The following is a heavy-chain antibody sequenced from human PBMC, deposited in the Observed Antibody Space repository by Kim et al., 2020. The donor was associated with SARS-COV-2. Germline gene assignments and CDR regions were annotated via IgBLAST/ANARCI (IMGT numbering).Heavy chain of an antibody. CDR2: MSFDGGTI. Sequence: GGSLRLSCAASGFSVSNYGMHWVRQAPGKGLEWVTVMSFDGGTIFYADSVKGRFTISRDNSKNTLYLQMNSLKTDDTAVYYRARGRGYTYGFYEWGKGT. CDR1: GFSVSNYG. J-gene: IGHJ4*02. V-gene: IGHV3-30-3*01. CDR3: ARGRGYTYGFYE. D-gene: IGHD5-18*01.